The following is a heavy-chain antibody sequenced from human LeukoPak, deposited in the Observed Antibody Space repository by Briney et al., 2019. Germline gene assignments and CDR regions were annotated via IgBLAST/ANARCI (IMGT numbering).Heavy chain of an antibody. CDR3: ARRRVATDVFDY. CDR2: INHSGST. CDR1: GGSFSGYY. V-gene: IGHV4-34*01. D-gene: IGHD5-12*01. Sequence: PSETLSLTRAVYGGSFSGYYWSWIRQPPGKGLEWIGEINHSGSTYYNPSPKSRVTISVDTSKNQFSLKLSSVTAADTAVYYCARRRVATDVFDYWGQGTLVTVSS. J-gene: IGHJ4*02.